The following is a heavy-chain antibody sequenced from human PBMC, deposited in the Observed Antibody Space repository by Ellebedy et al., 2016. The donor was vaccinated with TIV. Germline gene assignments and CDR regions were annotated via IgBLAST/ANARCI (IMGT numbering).Heavy chain of an antibody. D-gene: IGHD4-23*01. CDR1: GFIVSSYY. Sequence: GGSLRLSCAASGFIVSSYYMIWVRQAPGKGLEWVSVIYDGGRTSYADSVTGRFSISRDNSKNTLNLQMNSLRAEDTAVYYCANSPPLAFGVNSLDVWGQGTTVTVSS. CDR3: ANSPPLAFGVNSLDV. V-gene: IGHV3-53*01. CDR2: IYDGGRT. J-gene: IGHJ6*02.